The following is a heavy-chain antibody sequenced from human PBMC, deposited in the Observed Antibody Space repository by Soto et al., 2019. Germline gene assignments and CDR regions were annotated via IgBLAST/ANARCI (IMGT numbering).Heavy chain of an antibody. V-gene: IGHV1-3*04. D-gene: IGHD5-12*01. CDR1: GYTFTPYP. Sequence: ASVKVSCKASGYTFTPYPRHWVRQAPGQNLEWMGWINNGNGNTDYSQQFKDRVTITRDTSASTVYMELTSLRSEDTALYYCAREPLCGCRCYDYWFDPWGQGTLVTVSS. J-gene: IGHJ5*02. CDR2: INNGNGNT. CDR3: AREPLCGCRCYDYWFDP.